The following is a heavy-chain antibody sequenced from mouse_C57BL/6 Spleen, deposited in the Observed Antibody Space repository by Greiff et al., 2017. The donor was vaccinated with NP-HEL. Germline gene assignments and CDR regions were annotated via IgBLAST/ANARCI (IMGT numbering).Heavy chain of an antibody. CDR3: ARGYYSNYPYYFDY. CDR2: ISYSGST. J-gene: IGHJ2*01. V-gene: IGHV3-1*01. CDR1: GYSITSGYD. Sequence: DVKLQESGPGMVKPSQSLSLTCTVTGYSITSGYDWHWIRHFPGNKLEWMGYISYSGSTNYNPSLKSRISITHDTSKNHFFLKLNSVTTEDTATYYCARGYYSNYPYYFDYWGQGTTLTVSS. D-gene: IGHD2-5*01.